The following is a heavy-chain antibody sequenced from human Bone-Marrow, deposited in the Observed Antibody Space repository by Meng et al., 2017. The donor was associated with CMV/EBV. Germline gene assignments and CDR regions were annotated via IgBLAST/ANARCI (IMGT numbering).Heavy chain of an antibody. CDR2: ISGSGGGT. CDR1: GFTFSTYT. D-gene: IGHD1-1*01. Sequence: GESLKISCAASGFTFSTYTMAWVRQSPGKGMEWVCSISGSGGGTYYRDSVKGRFTISRDNSENILYLQINNLRVDDTAVYYCAQDRDRTYSNAYWGQGTLVTVSS. V-gene: IGHV3-23*01. J-gene: IGHJ4*02. CDR3: AQDRDRTYSNAY.